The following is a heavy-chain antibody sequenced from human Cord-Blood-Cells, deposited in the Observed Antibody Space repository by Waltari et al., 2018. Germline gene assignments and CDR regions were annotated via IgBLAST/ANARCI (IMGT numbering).Heavy chain of an antibody. V-gene: IGHV3-33*01. J-gene: IGHJ3*02. CDR1: GFTFSSFG. CDR3: ARDPLDPGAFDI. Sequence: VQLVESGGGGVQPGRFVRPSCAASGFTFSSFGLPWVGQAPGKGLEWLAVIWYDGSNKYYADSVKGRFTISRDNSKNTLYLQMNSLRAEDTAVYYCARDPLDPGAFDIWGQGTMVTVSS. CDR2: IWYDGSNK. D-gene: IGHD3-10*01.